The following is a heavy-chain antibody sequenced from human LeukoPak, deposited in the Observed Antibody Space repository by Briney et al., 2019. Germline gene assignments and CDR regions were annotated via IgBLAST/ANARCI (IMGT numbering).Heavy chain of an antibody. CDR2: ISATGNYI. J-gene: IGHJ4*02. Sequence: PGGSLRLSCAASGXTFRSYEMNWVRQAPGKGLEWVSSISATGNYIYYADSVKGRFTTSRDNAKNSLYLQMNSLRAEDTAVYYCARDRSGYTFDDWGQGTLVTVSS. CDR3: ARDRSGYTFDD. D-gene: IGHD5-18*01. V-gene: IGHV3-21*01. CDR1: GXTFRSYE.